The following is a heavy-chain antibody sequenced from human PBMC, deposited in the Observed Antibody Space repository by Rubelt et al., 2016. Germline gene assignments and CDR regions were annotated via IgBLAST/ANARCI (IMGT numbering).Heavy chain of an antibody. CDR3: AKALLRGVLMVYAKKAFDYGMDV. D-gene: IGHD2-8*01. V-gene: IGHV3-30-3*02. J-gene: IGHJ6*02. Sequence: YYADSVKGRFTISRDNSKNTLYLQMNSLRAEDTAVYYCAKALLRGVLMVYAKKAFDYGMDVWGQGTTVTVSS.